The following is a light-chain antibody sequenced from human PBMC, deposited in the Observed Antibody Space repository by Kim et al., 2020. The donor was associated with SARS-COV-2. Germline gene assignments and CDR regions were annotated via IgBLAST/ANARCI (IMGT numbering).Light chain of an antibody. CDR3: QQYGSSPYT. J-gene: IGKJ2*01. V-gene: IGKV3-20*01. CDR2: GAS. CDR1: QTISSSY. Sequence: EIVLTQSPGTLSLSPGERATLSCRASQTISSSYLAWYQHKPGQAPRLLLFGASSRATGIPDRFTGSGSGTDFTLTISRLEPEDFAVYYCQQYGSSPYTFGQGTKLEI.